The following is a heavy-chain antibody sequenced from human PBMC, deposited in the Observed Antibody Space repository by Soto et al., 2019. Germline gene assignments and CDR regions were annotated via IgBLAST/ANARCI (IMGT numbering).Heavy chain of an antibody. CDR3: ARKRRYGAFDI. Sequence: SETLSLTCAVYGGSFSGYYWSWIRQPPGKGLEWIGEINHSGSTNYNPSLKSRVTISVDTSKNQFSLKLSSVTAADTAVYYCARKRRYGAFDIRGQGTMVTVSS. J-gene: IGHJ3*02. D-gene: IGHD3-16*01. CDR2: INHSGST. CDR1: GGSFSGYY. V-gene: IGHV4-34*01.